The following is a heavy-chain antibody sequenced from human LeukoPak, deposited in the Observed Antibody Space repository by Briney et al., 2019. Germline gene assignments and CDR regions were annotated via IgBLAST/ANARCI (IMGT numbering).Heavy chain of an antibody. CDR1: GGSISSSSYY. V-gene: IGHV4-39*07. CDR3: ARVSTAQIFYYYYYMDV. CDR2: IYYSGST. J-gene: IGHJ6*03. Sequence: SETLSLTCTVSGGSISSSSYYWGWIRQPPGKGLEWIGSIYYSGSTYYNPSLKSRVTISVDTSKNQFSLKLSSVTAADTAVYYCARVSTAQIFYYYYYMDVWGKGTTVTVSS. D-gene: IGHD4-11*01.